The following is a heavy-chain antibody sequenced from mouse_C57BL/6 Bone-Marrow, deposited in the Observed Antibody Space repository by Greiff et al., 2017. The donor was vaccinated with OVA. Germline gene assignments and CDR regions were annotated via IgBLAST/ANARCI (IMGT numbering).Heavy chain of an antibody. V-gene: IGHV1-55*01. D-gene: IGHD2-1*01. CDR3: VREGVMGNYLPDYAMDY. Sequence: QVQLKQPGAELVKPGASVKMSCKASGYTFTSYWITWVKQRPGQGLEWIGDIYPGSGSTNSNEKFKSKATLTVDTSSSTAYMQLSSLTSEDSAVYYCVREGVMGNYLPDYAMDYWGQGTSVTVSS. CDR2: IYPGSGST. J-gene: IGHJ4*01. CDR1: GYTFTSYW.